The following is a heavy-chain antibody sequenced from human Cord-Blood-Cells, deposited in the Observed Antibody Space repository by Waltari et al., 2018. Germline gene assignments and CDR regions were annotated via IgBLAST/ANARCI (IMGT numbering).Heavy chain of an antibody. D-gene: IGHD2-2*01. CDR1: GFTFDDYA. Sequence: EVQLVESGGGLVQPGRSLRLSCAASGFTFDDYAMHWVRHAPGEGREWVSGISWNSGSIGYADSVKGRFTISRDNAKNSLYLQMNSLRAEDTALYYCAKSGVVPAANYYYYYGMDVWGQGTTVTVSS. J-gene: IGHJ6*02. CDR3: AKSGVVPAANYYYYYGMDV. V-gene: IGHV3-9*01. CDR2: ISWNSGSI.